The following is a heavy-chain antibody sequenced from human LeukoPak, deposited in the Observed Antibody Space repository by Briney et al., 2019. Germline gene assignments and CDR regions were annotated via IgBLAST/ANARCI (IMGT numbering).Heavy chain of an antibody. CDR3: ARISTIFGVVTKRDGY. J-gene: IGHJ4*02. CDR1: GGSVSSGSYY. V-gene: IGHV4-61*01. Sequence: SETLSLTCTVSGGSVSSGSYYWSWIRQPPGKGLEWIGYIYYSGSTNYNPSLKSRVTISVDTSKNQFSLKLSSVTAADTAVYYCARISTIFGVVTKRDGYWGQGTLVTVSS. D-gene: IGHD3-3*01. CDR2: IYYSGST.